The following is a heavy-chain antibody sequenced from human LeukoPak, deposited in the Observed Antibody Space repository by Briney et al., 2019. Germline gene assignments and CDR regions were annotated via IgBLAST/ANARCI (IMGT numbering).Heavy chain of an antibody. CDR3: AKDSPSVEFYDYVWGRNELDY. D-gene: IGHD3-16*01. CDR2: INPSGGST. Sequence: ASVKVSCKASGYTFTSYYMHWVRQAPGQGLEWMGIINPSGGSTSYAQKFQGRVTMTRDTSTSTVYMELSSLRSEDTAVYYCAKDSPSVEFYDYVWGRNELDYWGQGTLVTVSS. CDR1: GYTFTSYY. V-gene: IGHV1-46*01. J-gene: IGHJ4*02.